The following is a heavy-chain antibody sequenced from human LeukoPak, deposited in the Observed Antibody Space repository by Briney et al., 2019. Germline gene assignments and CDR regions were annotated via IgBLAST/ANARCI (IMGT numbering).Heavy chain of an antibody. V-gene: IGHV4-30-2*01. D-gene: IGHD2/OR15-2a*01. Sequence: SETLSLTCAVSGCSISSGGYHWSWIRQPPGKGLEWIGYNYYSGTTYYNSSLKSRATISVDRSKNQFSLKLSSVTAADTAVYYCARVGTPSMTGFDSWGQGTLVTVSS. CDR2: NYYSGTT. J-gene: IGHJ4*02. CDR1: GCSISSGGYH. CDR3: ARVGTPSMTGFDS.